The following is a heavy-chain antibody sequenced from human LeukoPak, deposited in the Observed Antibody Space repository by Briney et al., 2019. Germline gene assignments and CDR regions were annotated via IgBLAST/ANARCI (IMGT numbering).Heavy chain of an antibody. Sequence: ASETLSLTCAISGVSISSDNWWTWVRQPPGKGLEWIGEIHHSGNTKYSPSLETRVTISTDRSKNHLSLNLNSVTAADTAVYYCATRDQSRTDMVPPDYWGQGTLVTVSS. CDR2: IHHSGNT. V-gene: IGHV4-4*02. CDR3: ATRDQSRTDMVPPDY. CDR1: GVSISSDNW. J-gene: IGHJ4*02. D-gene: IGHD5-18*01.